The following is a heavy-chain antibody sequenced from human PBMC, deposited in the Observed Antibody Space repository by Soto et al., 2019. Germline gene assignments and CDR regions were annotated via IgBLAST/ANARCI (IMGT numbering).Heavy chain of an antibody. D-gene: IGHD6-19*01. V-gene: IGHV5-51*01. J-gene: IGHJ6*02. CDR2: IYPGDSDT. CDR3: ASRRGSGGKPTYYYYGMDV. Sequence: GESLKISCKGSGYSFTSYWIGWVRQMPGKGLEWMGIIYPGDSDTRYSPSFQGQVTISVDTSKNQFSLKLSSVTAADTAVYYCASRRGSGGKPTYYYYGMDVWGQGTTVTVSS. CDR1: GYSFTSYW.